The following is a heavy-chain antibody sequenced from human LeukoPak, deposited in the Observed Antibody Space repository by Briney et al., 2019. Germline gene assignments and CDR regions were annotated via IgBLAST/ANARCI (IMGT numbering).Heavy chain of an antibody. Sequence: PGGSLRLSCAASGFTVSSNYMSWVRQAPGKGLEWVSAIYSGGSTYYADSVKGRFTISRDNSKNTLYLQKNSLRAEDTAVYYCAREGPPTYSTRGDYWGQGTLVTVSS. J-gene: IGHJ4*02. CDR3: AREGPPTYSTRGDY. V-gene: IGHV3-53*01. D-gene: IGHD2-21*01. CDR1: GFTVSSNY. CDR2: IYSGGST.